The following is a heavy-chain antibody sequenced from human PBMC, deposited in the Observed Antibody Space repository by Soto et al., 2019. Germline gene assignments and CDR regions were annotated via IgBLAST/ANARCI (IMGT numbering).Heavy chain of an antibody. CDR3: ATDLGTTMARH. CDR1: GGSISSSNW. V-gene: IGHV4-4*02. CDR2: IYHSGST. J-gene: IGHJ4*02. D-gene: IGHD1-1*01. Sequence: PSETLSLTCAVSGGSISSSNWWSWVRQPPGKGLEWIGEIYHSGSTNYNPSLKGRFTISRDNAKNSLYLQMNSLRAEDTAVYYCATDLGTTMARHWGQGTLVTVSS.